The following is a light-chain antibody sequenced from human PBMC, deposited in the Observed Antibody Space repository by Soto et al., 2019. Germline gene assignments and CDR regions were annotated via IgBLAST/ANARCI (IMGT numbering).Light chain of an antibody. Sequence: IVMTQSPATLSVSPGESATLSCRASKYVRTNLAWFQQKPGQPPRLLIHSASTRATGVPARVSGSGSGTEFTLTVSSLQSEDSAVYHCQQYHNWQWTFGQGTKVDLK. CDR2: SAS. V-gene: IGKV3-15*01. CDR1: KYVRTN. CDR3: QQYHNWQWT. J-gene: IGKJ1*01.